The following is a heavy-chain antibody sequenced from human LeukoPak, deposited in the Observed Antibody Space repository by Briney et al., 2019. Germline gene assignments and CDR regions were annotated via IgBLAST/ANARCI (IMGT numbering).Heavy chain of an antibody. V-gene: IGHV3-23*01. CDR2: ISGTGVST. Sequence: GGSLRLSCAASGFTFSSYAMSWVRRAPGKGLEWVSAISGTGVSTYYADSVKGRFTISRDNSKNTLYLQMNSLRAEDTAVYYCAKENEYSGSYPDYWGQGALVTVSS. D-gene: IGHD1-26*01. CDR1: GFTFSSYA. CDR3: AKENEYSGSYPDY. J-gene: IGHJ4*02.